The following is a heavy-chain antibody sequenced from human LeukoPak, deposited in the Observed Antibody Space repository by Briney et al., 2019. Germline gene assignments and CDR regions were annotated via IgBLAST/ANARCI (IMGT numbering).Heavy chain of an antibody. CDR1: GFSFSSYD. V-gene: IGHV3-13*01. D-gene: IGHD3-10*01. CDR2: IAVAGDT. CDR3: ARERGSGSAGYDVLDM. Sequence: GGSLRLSCAASGFSFSSYDMYWARQATGKGLEWVSAIAVAGDTYYPGSVKGRFTISRDNAKNSLYLQMNSLRVGDTAVYYCARERGSGSAGYDVLDMWGQGTMVTVSS. J-gene: IGHJ3*02.